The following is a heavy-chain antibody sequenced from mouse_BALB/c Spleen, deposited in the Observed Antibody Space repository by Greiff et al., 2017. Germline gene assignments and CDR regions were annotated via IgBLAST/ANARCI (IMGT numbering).Heavy chain of an antibody. CDR1: GFTFSSYG. CDR3: ARQGSRLFDY. CDR2: ISSGGSYT. D-gene: IGHD1-1*01. Sequence: EVKLQESGGDLVKPGGSLKLSCAASGFTFSSYGMSWVRQTPDKRLEWVATISSGGSYTYYPDSVKGRFTISRDNAKNTLYLQMSSLKSEDTAMYYCARQGSRLFDYWGQGTTLTVSS. J-gene: IGHJ2*01. V-gene: IGHV5-6*01.